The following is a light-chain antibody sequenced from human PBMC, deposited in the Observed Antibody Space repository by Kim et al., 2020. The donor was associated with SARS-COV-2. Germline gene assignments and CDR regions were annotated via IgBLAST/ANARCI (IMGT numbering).Light chain of an antibody. CDR3: QQSYSTPRLT. V-gene: IGKV1-39*01. CDR2: AAS. Sequence: SVGDRVTITCRASQTIRNYLNWDQQKPGKAPKVLIYAASSLQSGVPTRFSGSGSGTDFTLTISSLQTEDFATYYCQQSYSTPRLTFGGGTKVDIK. J-gene: IGKJ4*01. CDR1: QTIRNY.